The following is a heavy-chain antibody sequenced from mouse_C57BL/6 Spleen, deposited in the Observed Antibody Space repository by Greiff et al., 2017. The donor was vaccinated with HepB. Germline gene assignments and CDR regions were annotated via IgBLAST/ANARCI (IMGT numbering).Heavy chain of an antibody. CDR2: INYDGSST. CDR3: ARGSYVAWYFDV. Sequence: EVQLVESEGGLVQPGSSMKLSCTASGFTFSDYYMAWVRQVPEKGLEWVANINYDGSSTYYLDSLKSRFIISRDNAKNILYLQMSSLKSEDTATYYCARGSYVAWYFDVWGTGTTVTVSS. CDR1: GFTFSDYY. D-gene: IGHD1-1*01. J-gene: IGHJ1*03. V-gene: IGHV5-16*01.